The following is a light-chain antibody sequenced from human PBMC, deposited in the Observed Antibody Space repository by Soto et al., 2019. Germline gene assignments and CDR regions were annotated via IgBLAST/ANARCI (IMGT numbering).Light chain of an antibody. V-gene: IGLV1-40*01. J-gene: IGLJ1*01. CDR2: GNT. CDR1: SSNIGAGYE. CDR3: QSYDSSLSVLYG. Sequence: QSVLTQPPSVSGAPGPRVTISCTGSSSNIGAGYEVHWFQQLPGTAPKLLIYGNTNRPSGVPDRFSGSKSDTSASLAITGLQPEDEADYYCQSYDSSLSVLYGFVTGTKLTVL.